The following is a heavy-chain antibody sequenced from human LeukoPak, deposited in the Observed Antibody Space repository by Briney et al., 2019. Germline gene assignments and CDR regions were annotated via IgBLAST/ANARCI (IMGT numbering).Heavy chain of an antibody. J-gene: IGHJ6*03. Sequence: GGSLRLSCAASGFTVSSNYMSWVRQAPGKGLEWVSVIYSGGSTYYADSVKGRFTISRDNSKNTLYLQMNSLRAEDTAVYYCARYNYYYYMDVWGKGTTVTISS. CDR3: ARYNYYYYMDV. CDR2: IYSGGST. CDR1: GFTVSSNY. V-gene: IGHV3-53*01. D-gene: IGHD1-14*01.